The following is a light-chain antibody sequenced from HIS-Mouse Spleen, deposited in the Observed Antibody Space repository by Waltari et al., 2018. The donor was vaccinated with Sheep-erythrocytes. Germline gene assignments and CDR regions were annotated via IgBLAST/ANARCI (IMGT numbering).Light chain of an antibody. CDR3: CSYAGSYNHV. J-gene: IGLJ1*01. CDR1: SSAVRGYNS. Sequence: QSALTQPRSVSGSPGQSVTISRPGTSSAVRGYNSVSWYQQHPGKAPKLMIYDGSKRPSGVPDRFSGSKSGNTASLTISGLQAEDEADYYCCSYAGSYNHVFATGTKVTVL. V-gene: IGLV2-11*01. CDR2: DGS.